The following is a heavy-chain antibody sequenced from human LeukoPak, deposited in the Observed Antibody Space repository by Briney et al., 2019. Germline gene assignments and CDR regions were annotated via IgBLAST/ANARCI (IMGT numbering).Heavy chain of an antibody. CDR3: ARHVGDYYDSSGYYYPEYFQH. CDR1: GGSISSYY. CDR2: IYYSGST. J-gene: IGHJ1*01. D-gene: IGHD3-22*01. Sequence: ASETLSLTCTVSGGSISSYYWSWIRQPPGKGLEWIGYIYYSGSTNYNPSLKSRVTISVDTSKNQFSLKLSSVTAADTAVYYCARHVGDYYDSSGYYYPEYFQHWGQGTLVTVSS. V-gene: IGHV4-59*08.